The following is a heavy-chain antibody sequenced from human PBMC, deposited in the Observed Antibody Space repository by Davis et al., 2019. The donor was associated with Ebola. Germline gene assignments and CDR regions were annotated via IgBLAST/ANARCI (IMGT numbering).Heavy chain of an antibody. J-gene: IGHJ4*02. CDR3: AREGAAQGIDY. CDR1: GFTFSSYG. D-gene: IGHD6-13*01. V-gene: IGHV3-33*01. Sequence: GGSLRLSCAASGFTFSSYGMHWVRQAPGKGLEWVAVIWYDGSNKYYVDSVKGRFTISRDNSKNTLYLQMNSLRAEDMAVYYCAREGAAQGIDYWGQGTLVTVSS. CDR2: IWYDGSNK.